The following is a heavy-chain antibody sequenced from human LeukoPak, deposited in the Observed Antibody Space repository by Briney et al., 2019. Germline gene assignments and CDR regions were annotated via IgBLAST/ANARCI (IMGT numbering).Heavy chain of an antibody. J-gene: IGHJ6*02. V-gene: IGHV1-18*01. D-gene: IGHD5-18*01. Sequence: ASVKVSCKASGYTFTSYGISWVRQAPGQGLEWMGWISAYNGNTNYAQKLQGRVTMTTDTSTSTAYMELRSLRSDDTAVYYCARDVLAIGYNYGYYYYGMDVWGQGTTVTVSS. CDR1: GYTFTSYG. CDR2: ISAYNGNT. CDR3: ARDVLAIGYNYGYYYYGMDV.